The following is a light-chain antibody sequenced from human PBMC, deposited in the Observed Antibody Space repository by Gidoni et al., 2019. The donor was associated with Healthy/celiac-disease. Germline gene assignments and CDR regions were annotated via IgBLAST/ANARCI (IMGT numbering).Light chain of an antibody. CDR3: QQRSNWPPVLT. J-gene: IGKJ4*01. CDR2: DAY. Sequence: EIVLTQSPATLSLSPGERATLSCSASQSVSSYLAWYQQKPGQVPRLLIYDAYNRATGIPARFSGSGSGTDFTLHISSLEPEDFAVYYCQQRSNWPPVLTFGGGTKVEI. V-gene: IGKV3-11*01. CDR1: QSVSSY.